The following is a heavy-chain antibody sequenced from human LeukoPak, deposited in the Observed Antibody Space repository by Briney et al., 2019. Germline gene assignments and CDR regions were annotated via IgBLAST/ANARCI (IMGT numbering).Heavy chain of an antibody. D-gene: IGHD5-18*01. CDR1: GFTFDDYA. Sequence: GGSLRLSCAASGFTFDDYAMHWVRQAPGKGLEWVSGISWNSGGIGYADSVKGRFTISRDNAKNSLYLQMNSLRAEDMALYYCAKEGDTAMAPLDLWGRGTLVTVSS. CDR3: AKEGDTAMAPLDL. CDR2: ISWNSGGI. V-gene: IGHV3-9*03. J-gene: IGHJ2*01.